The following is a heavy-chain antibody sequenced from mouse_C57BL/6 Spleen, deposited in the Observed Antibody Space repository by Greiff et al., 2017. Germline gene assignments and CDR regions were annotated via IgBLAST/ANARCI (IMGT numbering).Heavy chain of an antibody. Sequence: QVHVKQPGAELVKPGASVKLSCKASGYTFTSYWMQWVKQRPGQGLEWIGEIDPSDSYTNYNQKFKGKATLTVDTSSSTAYMQLSSLTSEDSAVYYCASGLRPAMDYWGQGTSVTVSS. CDR1: GYTFTSYW. CDR2: IDPSDSYT. D-gene: IGHD2-2*01. V-gene: IGHV1-50*01. CDR3: ASGLRPAMDY. J-gene: IGHJ4*01.